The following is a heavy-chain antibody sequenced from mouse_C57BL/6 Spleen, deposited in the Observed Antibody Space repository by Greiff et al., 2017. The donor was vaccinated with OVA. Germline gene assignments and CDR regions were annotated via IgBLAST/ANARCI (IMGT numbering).Heavy chain of an antibody. CDR3: TTSITTVVARDV. D-gene: IGHD1-1*01. CDR2: IDPENGDT. V-gene: IGHV14-4*01. Sequence: VQLQQSGAELVRPGASVKLSCTASGFNIKDDYMHWVKQRPEQGLEWIGWIDPENGDTEYASKFQGKATITADTSSNTAYLQLSSLTSEDTAVYYCTTSITTVVARDVWGTGTTVTVSS. J-gene: IGHJ1*03. CDR1: GFNIKDDY.